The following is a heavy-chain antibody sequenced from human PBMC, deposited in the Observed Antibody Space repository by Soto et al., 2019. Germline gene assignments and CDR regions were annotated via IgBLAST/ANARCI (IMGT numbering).Heavy chain of an antibody. CDR2: TSSDGATT. CDR1: GFTFRGYS. CDR3: AREVVLTEWFFDN. V-gene: IGHV3-30*04. D-gene: IGHD3-3*01. J-gene: IGHJ4*02. Sequence: PGGSLTLPYATSGFTFRGYSMHWLRQAPGKELEWVAVTSSDGATTYYADPVRGRFTVSRDNSKRTLFLQMNSLIPDDTAVYYCAREVVLTEWFFDNWGQGILVIVSS.